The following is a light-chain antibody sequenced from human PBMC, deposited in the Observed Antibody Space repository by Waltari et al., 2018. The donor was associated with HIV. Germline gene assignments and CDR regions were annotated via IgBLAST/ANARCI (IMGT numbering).Light chain of an antibody. CDR1: SLRKYY. Sequence: SSELTQDPPVSVALGQTVRITCQGDSLRKYYANWYQQKPGQAPVLLIYAKNNRPSGIPDRFSGSRSGNTVSLTITGAQAEDEADYYCSSRDNTGHRVVFGGGTKLTVL. CDR3: SSRDNTGHRVV. V-gene: IGLV3-19*01. CDR2: AKN. J-gene: IGLJ2*01.